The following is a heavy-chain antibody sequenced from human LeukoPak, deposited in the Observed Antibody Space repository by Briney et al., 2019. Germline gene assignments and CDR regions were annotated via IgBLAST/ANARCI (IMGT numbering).Heavy chain of an antibody. CDR1: GGSITGYY. V-gene: IGHV4-59*01. CDR2: IYDSGST. D-gene: IGHD3-22*01. J-gene: IGHJ4*02. CDR3: ARGRGQPDYDSSGYFDY. Sequence: SETLSLTCTVSGGSITGYYWSWIRQPPGKGLEWIGYIYDSGSTDYKPSLKSRVTISVDTSKNQFSLKLTSVTAADTAVYYCARGRGQPDYDSSGYFDYWGQGSLVIVSS.